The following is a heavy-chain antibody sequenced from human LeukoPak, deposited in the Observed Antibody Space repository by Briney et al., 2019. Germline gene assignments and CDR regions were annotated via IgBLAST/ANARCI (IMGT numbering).Heavy chain of an antibody. Sequence: PGGSLRLSCAASGFTFSSYWMSWVRQAPGKGLEGVANKKQAGHEKYHVASVKRRFNISRDNAKTSLYLQMNSLRAEDTAVYYCARDYPPGVSFDYWGQGTMVTVSS. CDR1: GFTFSSYW. D-gene: IGHD3-16*02. CDR2: KKQAGHEK. V-gene: IGHV3-7*05. CDR3: ARDYPPGVSFDY. J-gene: IGHJ4*02.